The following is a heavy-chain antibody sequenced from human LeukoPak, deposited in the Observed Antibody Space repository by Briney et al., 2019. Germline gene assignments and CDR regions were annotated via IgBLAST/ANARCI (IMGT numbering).Heavy chain of an antibody. Sequence: SETLSLTCTVSGGSISSYYWSWIRQPPGGGLEWICYIYYTGTTNYNPSPKSRVTISVDTSKNQFSLKLTSVNAADTAVYYCARLSHLQEVGRSYYHALDVWGQGTTVTVYS. CDR3: ARLSHLQEVGRSYYHALDV. J-gene: IGHJ6*02. CDR2: IYYTGTT. V-gene: IGHV4-59*01. CDR1: GGSISSYY. D-gene: IGHD2-2*01.